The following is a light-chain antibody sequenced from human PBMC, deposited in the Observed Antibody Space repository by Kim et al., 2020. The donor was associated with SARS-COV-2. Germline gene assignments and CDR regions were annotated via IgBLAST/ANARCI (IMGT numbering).Light chain of an antibody. Sequence: SYELTQPSSVSVSPGQTARITCSGDLLAKKYARWFQQKPGQAPVLLIYKDNQRPSGIPERFSGSSSGTTVTLTISGAQVGNEADYYCYSAADNIGVFGGGTQLTVL. CDR3: YSAADNIGV. J-gene: IGLJ2*01. V-gene: IGLV3-27*01. CDR2: KDN. CDR1: LLAKKY.